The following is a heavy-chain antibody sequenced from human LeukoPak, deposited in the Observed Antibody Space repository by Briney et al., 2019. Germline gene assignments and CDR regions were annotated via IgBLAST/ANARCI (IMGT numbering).Heavy chain of an antibody. CDR3: ARDYILPLETDNGDGFAI. V-gene: IGHV1-18*01. CDR2: VSPSHTTR. J-gene: IGHJ3*02. D-gene: IGHD3-3*02. CDR1: GYTFRQYS. Sequence: GASVKLSCTASGYTFRQYSISWVRQAPGKGFEWMGWVSPSHTTRVYAQEFQGRVTMTADTNTNTVSMELRSLRFDDTAVYFCARDYILPLETDNGDGFAIWGQGTVVTVSS.